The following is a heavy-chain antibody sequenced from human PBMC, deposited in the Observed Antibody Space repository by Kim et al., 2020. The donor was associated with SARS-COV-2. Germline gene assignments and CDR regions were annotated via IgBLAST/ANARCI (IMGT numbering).Heavy chain of an antibody. J-gene: IGHJ4*02. CDR2: ST. Sequence: STAYADSVKGRFTMSRDNARTTVYLQMNSLRAEDTAIYYCARGPYFFDYWGQGILVTVSS. V-gene: IGHV3-74*01. CDR3: ARGPYFFDY.